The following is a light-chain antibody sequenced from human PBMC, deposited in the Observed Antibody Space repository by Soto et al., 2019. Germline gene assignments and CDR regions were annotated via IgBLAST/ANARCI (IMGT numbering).Light chain of an antibody. CDR1: SSDVGSYNL. V-gene: IGLV2-23*03. J-gene: IGLJ3*02. Sequence: QSVLTQPASVSGSPGQSITISRTGTSSDVGSYNLVSWYQQHPGKAPKLMIYEGSKRPSGVSNRFSGSKSGNTASLTISGLQAEDEADYYCCSYAGTSTFLWVFGGGTKLTVL. CDR2: EGS. CDR3: CSYAGTSTFLWV.